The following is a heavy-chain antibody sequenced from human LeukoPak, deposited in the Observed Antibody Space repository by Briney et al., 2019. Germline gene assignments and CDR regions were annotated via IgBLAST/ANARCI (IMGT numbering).Heavy chain of an antibody. J-gene: IGHJ4*02. CDR3: ASISGSYDF. CDR2: IYYSGST. D-gene: IGHD1-26*01. Sequence: SETLSLTCSVSGGSISSRSYYWGWIRQPPGKGLECIGSIYYSGSTYYNPSLKSRVTISVDTSKNQFSLRLSSVTAADTAVYYCASISGSYDFWGQGTLVTVSS. V-gene: IGHV4-39*01. CDR1: GGSISSRSYY.